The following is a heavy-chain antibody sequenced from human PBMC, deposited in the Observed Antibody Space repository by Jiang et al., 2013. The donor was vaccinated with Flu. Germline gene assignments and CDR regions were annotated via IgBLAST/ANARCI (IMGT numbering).Heavy chain of an antibody. V-gene: IGHV4-31*03. D-gene: IGHD3-10*01. CDR2: IYYSGST. CDR3: ASGYSSSSGRPYYYGSGSSTSRRSAGWFDP. J-gene: IGHJ5*02. CDR1: GGSISSGGYY. Sequence: GPGLVKPSQTLSLTCTVSGGSISSGGYYWSWIRQHPGKGLEWIGYIYYSGSTHYNPSLKSRVTISVDTSKNQFSLKLSSVTAADTAVYYCASGYSSSSGRPYYYGSGSSTSRRSAGWFDPWGQGTLVTVSS.